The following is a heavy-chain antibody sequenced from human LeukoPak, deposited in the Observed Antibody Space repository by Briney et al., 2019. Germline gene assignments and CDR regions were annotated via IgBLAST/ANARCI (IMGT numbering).Heavy chain of an antibody. CDR1: GGSVISGHYC. CDR3: AKLPTGFPNWFDP. CDR2: VHFNGQT. V-gene: IGHV4-39*01. Sequence: SETLSLTCTVSGGSVISGHYCWGWVRQPPGKGLQWIASVHFNGQTYSNPSLSGRVTMSIDTSKNQYSLKVTSLTAADTAVYYCAKLPTGFPNWFDPWGQGTLVTVSS. J-gene: IGHJ5*02. D-gene: IGHD3-10*01.